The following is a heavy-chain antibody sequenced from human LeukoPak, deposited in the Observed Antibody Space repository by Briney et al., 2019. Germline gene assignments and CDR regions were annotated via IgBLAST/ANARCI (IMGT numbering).Heavy chain of an antibody. J-gene: IGHJ5*02. Sequence: PSETLSLTCAVYGGSFSGYYWSWIRQPPGKGLEWIGEINHSGSTNYNPSHKSRVTISVDTSKNQFSLKLSSVTAADTAVYYCARDHDYSNYLNWFDPWGQGTLVTVSS. CDR3: ARDHDYSNYLNWFDP. D-gene: IGHD4-11*01. V-gene: IGHV4-34*01. CDR1: GGSFSGYY. CDR2: INHSGST.